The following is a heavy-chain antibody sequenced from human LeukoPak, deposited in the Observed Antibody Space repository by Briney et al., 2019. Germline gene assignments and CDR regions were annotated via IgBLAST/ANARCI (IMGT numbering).Heavy chain of an antibody. CDR3: AARSSSTWYAFDI. V-gene: IGHV1-58*01. J-gene: IGHJ3*02. CDR2: IVVGSGNT. Sequence: GASVKVSCKASGFTFTSSAVQWVRQARGQRLEWIGWIVVGSGNTNYAQKFQERVTITRDMSTSTAYMELSSLRSEDTAVYYRAARSSSTWYAFDIWGQGTMVTVSS. CDR1: GFTFTSSA. D-gene: IGHD6-13*01.